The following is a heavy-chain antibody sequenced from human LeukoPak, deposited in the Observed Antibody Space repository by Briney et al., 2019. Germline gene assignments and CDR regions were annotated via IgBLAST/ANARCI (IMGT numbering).Heavy chain of an antibody. CDR1: GGSFSGYY. CDR3: ARDLPRRLTMVRGVKVLGWFDP. Sequence: SETLSLTCAVYGGSFSGYYWSWIRQPPGKGLEWIGEINHSGSTNYNPSLKSRASISVDTSKNQFSLKLSSVTAADTAVYYCARDLPRRLTMVRGVKVLGWFDPGGQGTLVTVSS. CDR2: INHSGST. D-gene: IGHD3-10*01. J-gene: IGHJ5*02. V-gene: IGHV4-34*01.